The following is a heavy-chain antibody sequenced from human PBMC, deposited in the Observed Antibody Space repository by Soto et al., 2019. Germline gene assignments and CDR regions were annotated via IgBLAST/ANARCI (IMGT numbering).Heavy chain of an antibody. Sequence: GGSLRLSCAASGFTFSSYSMNWVRQAPGKGLEWVSSISSSSSYIYYADSVKGRFTISRDNAKNSLYLQMNSLRAEDTAVYYCARDSGYCSSTSCLFDAFDIWGQGTMVTVSS. CDR3: ARDSGYCSSTSCLFDAFDI. CDR2: ISSSSSYI. D-gene: IGHD2-2*01. V-gene: IGHV3-21*01. J-gene: IGHJ3*02. CDR1: GFTFSSYS.